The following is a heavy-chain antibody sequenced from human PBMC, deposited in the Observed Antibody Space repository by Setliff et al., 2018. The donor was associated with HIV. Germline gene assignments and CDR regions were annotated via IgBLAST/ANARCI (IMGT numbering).Heavy chain of an antibody. V-gene: IGHV4-34*01. CDR3: ARGVARQVVIDRWFDP. CDR1: GGSFSDFY. J-gene: IGHJ5*02. D-gene: IGHD2-21*01. Sequence: KSSENLSLTCAVFGGSFSDFYWSWIRQPPGKGLEWIGEISYSGSTVYNPSLKSRVTMSVDASKNLVSLNLNSVTAADTAIYYCARGVARQVVIDRWFDPWGQGTPVTVSS. CDR2: ISYSGST.